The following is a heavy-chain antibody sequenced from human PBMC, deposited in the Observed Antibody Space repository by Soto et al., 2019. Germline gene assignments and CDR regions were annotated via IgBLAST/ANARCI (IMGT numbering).Heavy chain of an antibody. V-gene: IGHV1-18*01. CDR3: ARRLPTVTYYYYYYMDV. CDR2: ISAYIGTT. Sequence: ASVKVSCKASGGTFSSYAISWVRQAPGQGLEWMGWISAYIGTTNYAQKFQGRVTMTTDTSTSTAYMELRSLRSDDTAVYYCARRLPTVTYYYYYYMDVWGKGTTVTVSS. CDR1: GGTFSSYA. J-gene: IGHJ6*03. D-gene: IGHD4-17*01.